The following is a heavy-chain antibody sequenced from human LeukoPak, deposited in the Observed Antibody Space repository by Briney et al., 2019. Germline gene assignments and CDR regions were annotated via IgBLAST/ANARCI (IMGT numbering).Heavy chain of an antibody. CDR3: ARGLGDYGDYGYGMDV. J-gene: IGHJ6*02. V-gene: IGHV1-24*01. Sequence: GASVKVSCKVSGYTLTELSMHWVRQAPGKGLEWMGGFDPEDGETIYAQKFQGRVTMTEDTSTDTAYMELSSLRSEDTAVYYCARGLGDYGDYGYGMDVWGQGTTVTVSS. CDR2: FDPEDGET. D-gene: IGHD4-17*01. CDR1: GYTLTELS.